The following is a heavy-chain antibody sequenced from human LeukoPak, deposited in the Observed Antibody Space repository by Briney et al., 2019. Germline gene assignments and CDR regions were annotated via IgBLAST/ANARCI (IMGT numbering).Heavy chain of an antibody. CDR1: GYTFTSYG. CDR3: ARKSQGYCSSTSCYENWFDP. CDR2: ISAYNGNT. D-gene: IGHD2-2*01. J-gene: IGHJ5*02. Sequence: ASVKVSCKASGYTFTSYGISWGRQAPGQGLKWLGWISAYNGNTNYSQTPQGRVAMTTATSTSTAYRELRSLRSDDTAVYYCARKSQGYCSSTSCYENWFDPWGQGTLVTVSS. V-gene: IGHV1-18*01.